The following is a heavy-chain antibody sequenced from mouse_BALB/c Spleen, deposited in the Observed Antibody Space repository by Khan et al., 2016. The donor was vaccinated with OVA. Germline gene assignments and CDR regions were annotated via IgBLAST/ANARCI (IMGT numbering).Heavy chain of an antibody. V-gene: IGHV1S81*02. CDR1: GYTFNSYY. CDR2: INPSNGGT. CDR3: TRGGYGGLAY. D-gene: IGHD1-2*01. Sequence: VQLQESGAELVKPGASVKLSCKASGYTFNSYYMYWVKQRPGQGLEWIGEINPSNGGTNFNEKFKSKATLTVDKSSSTAYMQLSSLTSEDSAVYYCTRGGYGGLAYWGQGTLVTVSA. J-gene: IGHJ3*01.